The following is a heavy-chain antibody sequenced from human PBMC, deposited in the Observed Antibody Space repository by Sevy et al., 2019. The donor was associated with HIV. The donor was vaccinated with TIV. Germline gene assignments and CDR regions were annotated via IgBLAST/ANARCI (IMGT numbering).Heavy chain of an antibody. CDR2: ISWNGGSI. Sequence: GGSLRLSCAASGFNFDDYAMHWVRQAPGKGLEWVSGISWNGGSIGYADSVKGRFTISRDNAKNTLYLQMNSLRAEDTALDYCANDRFGVVLGVYGMDVWGQGTTVTVSS. D-gene: IGHD3-3*01. CDR1: GFNFDDYA. J-gene: IGHJ6*02. CDR3: ANDRFGVVLGVYGMDV. V-gene: IGHV3-9*01.